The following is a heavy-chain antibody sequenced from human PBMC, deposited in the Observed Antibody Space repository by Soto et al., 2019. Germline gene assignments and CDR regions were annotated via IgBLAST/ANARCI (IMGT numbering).Heavy chain of an antibody. Sequence: ASVKVSCKASGYLFTAYSMHWVRLAPGQGLEWMGVVNPSGGSTKYAQNFQGRVTMTRDTSTTTIYMELSSLRSDDTAIYYCAREENCSGGTCYSEYFHRWGQGTLVTAPQ. CDR2: VNPSGGST. CDR1: GYLFTAYS. CDR3: AREENCSGGTCYSEYFHR. D-gene: IGHD2-15*01. J-gene: IGHJ1*01. V-gene: IGHV1-46*01.